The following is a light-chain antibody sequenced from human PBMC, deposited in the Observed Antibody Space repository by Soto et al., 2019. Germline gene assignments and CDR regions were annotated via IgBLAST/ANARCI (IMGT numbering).Light chain of an antibody. CDR1: QSFSSSF. CDR2: GTS. Sequence: EIVLTQSPGTLSLSPGERATLSCRASQSFSSSFVAWFQQKPGQAPRLLIYGTSSRATGIPDRFSGSGSGTDFTLTINRLEPEDFAMYFCQQYGSPPWTFGQGTKVDIK. V-gene: IGKV3-20*01. J-gene: IGKJ1*01. CDR3: QQYGSPPWT.